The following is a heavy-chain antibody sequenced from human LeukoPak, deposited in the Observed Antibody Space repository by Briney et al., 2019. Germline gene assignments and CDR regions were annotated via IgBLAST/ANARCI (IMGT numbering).Heavy chain of an antibody. CDR1: GGSISSSSYY. J-gene: IGHJ5*02. Sequence: SETLSLTCTVSGGSISSSSYYWGWIRQPPGKGLEWIGSIYYSGSTYYNPSLKSRVTISVDTSKNQFSLKLSSVTAADTAVYYCARDGASWARFDPWGQGTLVTVSS. CDR2: IYYSGST. V-gene: IGHV4-39*07. D-gene: IGHD3-16*01. CDR3: ARDGASWARFDP.